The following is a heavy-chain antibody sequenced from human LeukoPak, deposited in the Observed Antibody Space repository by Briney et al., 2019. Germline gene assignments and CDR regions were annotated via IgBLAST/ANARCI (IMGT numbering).Heavy chain of an antibody. J-gene: IGHJ6*02. CDR3: ARDMRSSYYYYYYGMDV. D-gene: IGHD2-2*01. CDR2: IYYSGST. CDR1: GGSISSYY. Sequence: SETLSLTCTVSGGSISSYYWSWIRQPPGKGLEWIGYIYYSGSTNYNPSLKSRVTISVDTSKNQFSLKLSSVTAADTAVYYCARDMRSSYYYYYYGMDVWGQGTTVTVSS. V-gene: IGHV4-59*12.